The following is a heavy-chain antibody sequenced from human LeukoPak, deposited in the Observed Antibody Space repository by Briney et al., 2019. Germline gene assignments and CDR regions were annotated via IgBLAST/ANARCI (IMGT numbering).Heavy chain of an antibody. CDR1: RSTFSSYW. D-gene: IGHD1-14*01. J-gene: IGHJ4*02. CDR2: INQDGGEK. V-gene: IGHV3-7*01. Sequence: GGSLRLSCAASRSTFSSYWMTWVRQAPGKGLEWVANINQDGGEKYYVDSVKGRFTISRDNAKNSLYLQMNSLRAEDAAVYYCATDYHGYFDYWGQGTLVTVSS. CDR3: ATDYHGYFDY.